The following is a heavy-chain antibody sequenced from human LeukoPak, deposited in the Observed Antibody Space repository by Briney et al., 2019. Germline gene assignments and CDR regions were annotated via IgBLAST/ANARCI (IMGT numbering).Heavy chain of an antibody. V-gene: IGHV3-11*01. J-gene: IGHJ6*02. CDR2: ISSSGSTI. CDR3: ARYQLGYYYYGMDV. Sequence: GGSLRLSCAASGFTFSDYYMSGIRQAPGKGLEWVSYISSSGSTIYYADSVKGRFTISRDNAKNSLYLQMNSLRAEDTAVYYCARYQLGYYYYGMDVWGQGTTVTVSS. CDR1: GFTFSDYY. D-gene: IGHD7-27*01.